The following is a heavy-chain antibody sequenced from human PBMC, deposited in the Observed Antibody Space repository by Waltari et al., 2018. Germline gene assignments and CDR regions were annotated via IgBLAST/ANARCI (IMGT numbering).Heavy chain of an antibody. Sequence: QVQLVQSGAEVKKPGASVKVSCKASGYTFNTHYIHWVRQAPGQGLEWMGWINPNTGGTNYAQKFQGRVTMTSDTSITTGYMELSSLRSDDTAVYYCARGSGHDYWGQGTLVTVSS. CDR1: GYTFNTHY. CDR2: INPNTGGT. CDR3: ARGSGHDY. V-gene: IGHV1-2*02. J-gene: IGHJ4*02.